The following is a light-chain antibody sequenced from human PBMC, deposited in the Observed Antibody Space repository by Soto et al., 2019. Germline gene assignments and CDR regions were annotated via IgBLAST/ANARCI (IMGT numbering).Light chain of an antibody. CDR1: SGDVGGYNY. CDR3: SSYTNTATLV. Sequence: QSVLTQPASVSGSPGRAITISCTGTSGDVGGYNYVSWYQQHPGKAPKLIIYDVSSRPSGVSNRFSGSKSGNTASLTISGLQAEDEADYYCSSYTNTATLVLGGGTKVTVL. J-gene: IGLJ2*01. CDR2: DVS. V-gene: IGLV2-14*01.